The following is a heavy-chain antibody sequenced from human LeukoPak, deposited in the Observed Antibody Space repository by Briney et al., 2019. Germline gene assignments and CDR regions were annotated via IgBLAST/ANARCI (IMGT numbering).Heavy chain of an antibody. Sequence: GASVTVSCKASGYTFTSYHIHWVRQAPRQGLEWVGIINPSGGSTSYAQKFQGRVTMTRDTSTSTVYMELSSLRSEDTAVYYCARDRWGILHYFDYWGQGTLVTVSS. V-gene: IGHV1-46*01. CDR2: INPSGGST. CDR1: GYTFTSYH. CDR3: ARDRWGILHYFDY. D-gene: IGHD3-16*01. J-gene: IGHJ4*02.